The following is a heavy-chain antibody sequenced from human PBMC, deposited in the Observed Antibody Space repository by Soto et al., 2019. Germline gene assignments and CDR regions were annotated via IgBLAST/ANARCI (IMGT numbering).Heavy chain of an antibody. CDR2: INGDGSTT. D-gene: IGHD3-10*01. Sequence: VQLVESGGGLVQPGGSLRLSCAASGFSFSSNWMHWVRQAPGKGLVWVARINGDGSTTQYADSVQGRFTISRDNTENTLYLRMNSLRADDTAVYYYASIPMVRGPSDYWGQGALVTVSS. CDR1: GFSFSSNW. CDR3: ASIPMVRGPSDY. V-gene: IGHV3-74*02. J-gene: IGHJ4*02.